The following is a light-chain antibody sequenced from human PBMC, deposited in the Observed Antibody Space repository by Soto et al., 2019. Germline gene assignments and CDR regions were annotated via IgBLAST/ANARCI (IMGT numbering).Light chain of an antibody. J-gene: IGKJ3*01. CDR2: GGS. CDR1: QTISKNF. Sequence: EIVLTQSPGTLSLSPGERATLSCRASQTISKNFLAWHQQRPGQAPRLLIYGGSNRATGIPDRFSGSGSGTDFTLTISRLETEDFAQYYCQQYGNSQFSFGPGTKVDIK. CDR3: QQYGNSQFS. V-gene: IGKV3-20*01.